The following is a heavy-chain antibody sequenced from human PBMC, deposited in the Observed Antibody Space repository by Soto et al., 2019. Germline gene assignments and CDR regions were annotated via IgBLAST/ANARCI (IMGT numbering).Heavy chain of an antibody. J-gene: IGHJ4*02. V-gene: IGHV1-18*01. CDR3: ARDLSLNKLLWFGELTTGAY. CDR1: GYTFTSYG. Sequence: ASVKVSCKASGYTFTSYGISWVRQAPGQGLEWMGWISAYNGNTNYAQKLQGRVTMTTDTSTSTAYMELRSLRSDDTAVYYCARDLSLNKLLWFGELTTGAYWGQGTLVTSPQ. D-gene: IGHD3-10*01. CDR2: ISAYNGNT.